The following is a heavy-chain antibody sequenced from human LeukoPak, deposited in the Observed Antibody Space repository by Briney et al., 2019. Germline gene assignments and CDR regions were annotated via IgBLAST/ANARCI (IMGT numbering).Heavy chain of an antibody. Sequence: GGSLRLSCAASGFAFSSYAMSWVRQAPGKGRAWVSAVSGNGGSTFYADSVKGRGTISRDNSKNTLYLLMNSLRAEDTAVYYCAKGLGSLSYYGVDVWGQGTTVTVSS. V-gene: IGHV3-23*01. CDR1: GFAFSSYA. CDR3: AKGLGSLSYYGVDV. J-gene: IGHJ6*02. D-gene: IGHD3-16*01. CDR2: VSGNGGST.